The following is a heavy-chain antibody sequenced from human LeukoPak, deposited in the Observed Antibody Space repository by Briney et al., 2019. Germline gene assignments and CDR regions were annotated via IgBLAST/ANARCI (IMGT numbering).Heavy chain of an antibody. D-gene: IGHD3-10*01. CDR1: GFTFSSYA. CDR2: ISGGGGTT. J-gene: IGHJ4*02. V-gene: IGHV3-23*01. CDR3: AKGRTHYYGSESAYFDY. Sequence: PGGSLRLSCAASGFTFSSYAMSWVRQAPGKGLEWVSAISGGGGTTYYADSVKGRFTFSRDNSKNTLYLQMNSLRAEDTAVYYCAKGRTHYYGSESAYFDYWGQGSLVTVSS.